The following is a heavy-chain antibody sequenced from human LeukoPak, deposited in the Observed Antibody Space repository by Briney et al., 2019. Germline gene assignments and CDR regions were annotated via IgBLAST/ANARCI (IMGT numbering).Heavy chain of an antibody. J-gene: IGHJ5*02. CDR2: MYGDMSDI. D-gene: IGHD5-12*01. V-gene: IGHV3-74*01. CDR3: ARDLGLRGST. CDR1: GLTFSNSW. Sequence: GGSLRLSCEASGLTFSNSWMHWVRQIPGKGLVWVSRMYGDMSDISYADSVKGRFTISRDNDKNTVYLQMNSLRGEDTAVYYCARDLGLRGSTWGQGTLVTVSS.